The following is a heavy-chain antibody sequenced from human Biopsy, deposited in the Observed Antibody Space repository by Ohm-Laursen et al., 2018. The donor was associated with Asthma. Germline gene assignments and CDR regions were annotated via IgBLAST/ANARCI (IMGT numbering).Heavy chain of an antibody. D-gene: IGHD3-10*01. CDR1: GYTFNSGG. CDR2: ISVYNGNT. CDR3: ARAVDYSHYYGIDV. V-gene: IGHV1-18*01. J-gene: IGHJ6*02. Sequence: DSVKVSCKTSGYTFNSGGITWVRQAPGQGLEWMGWISVYNGNTKVAQKLQDRVTMITDTSTSTAYMELRSLRSDDTAVYFCARAVDYSHYYGIDVWGQGTTVTVS.